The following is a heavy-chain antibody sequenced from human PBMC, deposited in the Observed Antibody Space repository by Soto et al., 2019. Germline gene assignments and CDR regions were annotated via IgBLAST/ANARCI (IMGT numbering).Heavy chain of an antibody. D-gene: IGHD3-22*01. CDR2: IYHSGST. V-gene: IGHV4-30-2*01. CDR1: GGSISSGGSS. CDR3: ARGAVVNFDS. Sequence: QLQLQESGSGLVKPSQTLSLTCAVSGGSISSGGSSWTWIRQPPGKGLEWIGYIYHSGSTYYNPSLKSRVAISVDRSKNQFSLKLTSVPAADTAVYYCARGAVVNFDSWGQGTLVTVSS. J-gene: IGHJ4*02.